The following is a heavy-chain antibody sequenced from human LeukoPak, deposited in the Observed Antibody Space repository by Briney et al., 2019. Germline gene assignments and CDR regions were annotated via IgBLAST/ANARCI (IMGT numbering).Heavy chain of an antibody. CDR3: AKPYYGSGLTYFDY. D-gene: IGHD3-10*01. J-gene: IGHJ4*02. CDR1: GFIFSDYY. Sequence: GGSLRLSCAASGFIFSDYYMSWIRQAPGKGLEWVSGINWNGGSTGYADSVKGRFTISRDNSKNTLYLQMNSLRAEDTAIYYCAKPYYGSGLTYFDYWGQGTLVTVSS. CDR2: INWNGGST. V-gene: IGHV3-20*04.